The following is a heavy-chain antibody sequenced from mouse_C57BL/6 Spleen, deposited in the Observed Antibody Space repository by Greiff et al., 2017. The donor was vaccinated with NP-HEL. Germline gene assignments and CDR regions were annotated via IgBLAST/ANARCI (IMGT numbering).Heavy chain of an antibody. CDR3: GRDSSGAFAY. Sequence: QVQLQESGAELARPGASVKMSCKASGYTFTSYTMHWVKQRPGQGLEWIGYINPSSGYTKYNQKFKDKATLTADKSSSTAYMQLSSLTSEDSAAYYCGRDSSGAFAYWGQGTLVTVSA. V-gene: IGHV1-4*01. J-gene: IGHJ3*01. CDR2: INPSSGYT. CDR1: GYTFTSYT. D-gene: IGHD3-2*02.